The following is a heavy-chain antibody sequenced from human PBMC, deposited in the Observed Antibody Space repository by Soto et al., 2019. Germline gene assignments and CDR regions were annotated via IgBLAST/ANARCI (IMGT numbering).Heavy chain of an antibody. J-gene: IGHJ4*02. V-gene: IGHV1-69*13. CDR2: IIPIFGTA. CDR1: GGTFSSYA. D-gene: IGHD5-12*01. CDR3: ARVIVATTALVYFDY. Sequence: GASVKVSCKASGGTFSSYAISWVRQAPGQGLEWMGGIIPIFGTANYAQKFQGRVTITADESTSTAYMELSSLRSEDTAVYYCARVIVATTALVYFDYWGQGTLVTVSS.